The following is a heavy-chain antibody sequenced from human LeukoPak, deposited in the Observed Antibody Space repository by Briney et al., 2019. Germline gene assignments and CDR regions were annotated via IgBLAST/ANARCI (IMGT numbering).Heavy chain of an antibody. V-gene: IGHV4-59*08. CDR1: GDSITSYN. CDR3: ARRFDS. CDR2: FSYSGST. Sequence: SETLSLTCTVSGDSITSYNWNWIRQPPGKGLEWTGYFSYSGSTNYNPSLESRVTISVDTSKNQFSLKLTSVTAADTAVYYCARRFDSWGQGTLVTVSS. J-gene: IGHJ4*02.